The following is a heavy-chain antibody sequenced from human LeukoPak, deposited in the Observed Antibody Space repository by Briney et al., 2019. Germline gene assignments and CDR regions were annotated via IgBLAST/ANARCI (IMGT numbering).Heavy chain of an antibody. D-gene: IGHD5-12*01. CDR1: GFALNDYY. Sequence: GGSLRLSCAASGFALNDYYMSWIRQAPGKGLEWVSDIGSSDNRISYADSVKGRFTISRDIAKNSLYLQVNSLRAEDTAVYYCAREIVAGTFDSWGQGTLVTVSS. V-gene: IGHV3-11*01. CDR2: IGSSDNRI. CDR3: AREIVAGTFDS. J-gene: IGHJ4*02.